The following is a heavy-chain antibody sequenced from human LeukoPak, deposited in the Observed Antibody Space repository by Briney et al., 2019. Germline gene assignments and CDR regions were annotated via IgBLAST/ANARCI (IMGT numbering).Heavy chain of an antibody. D-gene: IGHD5-18*01. V-gene: IGHV3-30*02. CDR2: IRYDGSNK. J-gene: IGHJ4*02. Sequence: PGGSLRLSCAASGFTFSSYGMHWVRQAPGKGLEWVAFIRYDGSNKYYADSVKGRFTISRDNSKNTLYLQMNSLRAEDTAVYYCAKALRIQLWGPDLDYWGQGTLVTVSS. CDR1: GFTFSSYG. CDR3: AKALRIQLWGPDLDY.